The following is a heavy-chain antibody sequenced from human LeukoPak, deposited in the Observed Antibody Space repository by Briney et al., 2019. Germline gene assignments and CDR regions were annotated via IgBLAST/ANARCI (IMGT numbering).Heavy chain of an antibody. D-gene: IGHD3-3*01. J-gene: IGHJ3*01. V-gene: IGHV1-69*13. CDR3: ARASFPFLKWTTSIPFDV. Sequence: ASVKVSCKASGGTFNSFALSWVRQAPGQRLEWMGGIIPIYPTTDYAQRFQGRVTISADESKGTVSLELSNLRSEDTAVYYCARASFPFLKWTTSIPFDVWARGQWSLSLQ. CDR2: IIPIYPTT. CDR1: GGTFNSFA.